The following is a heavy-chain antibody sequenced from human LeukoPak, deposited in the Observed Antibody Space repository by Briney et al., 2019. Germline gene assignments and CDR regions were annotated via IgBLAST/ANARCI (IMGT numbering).Heavy chain of an antibody. V-gene: IGHV3-66*01. Sequence: GGSLRLSCAASGFTVSSNDMTWVRQAPGRGLEWVSLTYSGGSTLYADSVKGRFSISRDNSRNTLYLQMSSLRAGDTAVYYCARDGGSGWYDYWGQGTLVTVSS. CDR2: TYSGGST. D-gene: IGHD6-19*01. CDR3: ARDGGSGWYDY. J-gene: IGHJ4*02. CDR1: GFTVSSND.